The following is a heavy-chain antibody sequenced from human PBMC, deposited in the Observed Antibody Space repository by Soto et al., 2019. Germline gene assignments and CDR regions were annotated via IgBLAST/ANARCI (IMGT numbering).Heavy chain of an antibody. J-gene: IGHJ6*01. Sequence: WTWIRQRPGKGLEWIGSISYSGNTYYSPSLKNRVTISVDTSKNQLSLKLTSVTAADTAVFYCARERVVVVPAAIGSYYNGMDVW. CDR3: ARERVVVVPAAIGSYYNGMDV. V-gene: IGHV4-31*02. CDR2: ISYSGNT. D-gene: IGHD2-2*01.